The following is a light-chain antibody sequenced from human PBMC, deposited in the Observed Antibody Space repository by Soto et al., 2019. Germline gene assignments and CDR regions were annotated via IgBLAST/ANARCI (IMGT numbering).Light chain of an antibody. CDR1: SSDVGGYNY. CDR3: SSYTSSSTPYV. Sequence: QSVLTQPASVSGSPGPSITISCTGTSSDVGGYNYVSWYPQHPGKAPKRMIYEVSNRPSGVSNRFSGSKSGNTASLTISGLQAEDEADYYCSSYTSSSTPYVFGTGTKVT. V-gene: IGLV2-14*01. J-gene: IGLJ1*01. CDR2: EVS.